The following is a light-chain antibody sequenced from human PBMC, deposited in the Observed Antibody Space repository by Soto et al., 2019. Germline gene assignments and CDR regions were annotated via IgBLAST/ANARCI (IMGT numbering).Light chain of an antibody. CDR3: TSYTSYSTLDV. V-gene: IGLV2-14*01. Sequence: QSALTQPASVSGSPGQSITISSTGTSSDVGGYNYVSWYQQHPDKAPKLMIYEVSNRPSGVSNRFSGSKSGHTASLTISGLQSEDEADYFCTSYTSYSTLDVFGTGTKLTVL. J-gene: IGLJ1*01. CDR1: SSDVGGYNY. CDR2: EVS.